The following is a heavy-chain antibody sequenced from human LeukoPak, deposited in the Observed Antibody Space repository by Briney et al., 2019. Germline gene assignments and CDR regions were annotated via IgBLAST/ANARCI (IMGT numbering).Heavy chain of an antibody. V-gene: IGHV3-23*01. Sequence: GGSLRLSCAASGFTFSSYAMSWVRQAPGKGLEWVSAISGSGGSTYYAESVKGRFTISRDNSKNTLYLQMNSLRAEDTAVYYCAKALGSGWYLLSPFDYWGQGTLVTVSS. CDR2: ISGSGGST. CDR3: AKALGSGWYLLSPFDY. D-gene: IGHD6-19*01. CDR1: GFTFSSYA. J-gene: IGHJ4*02.